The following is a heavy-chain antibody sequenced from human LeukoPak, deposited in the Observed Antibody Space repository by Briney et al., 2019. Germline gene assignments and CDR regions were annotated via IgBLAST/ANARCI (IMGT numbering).Heavy chain of an antibody. J-gene: IGHJ4*02. Sequence: RTSETLSLTCTVSGGSISGSSYYWGWVRQPPGKGLEWIGNIYYSGSTYYNPSLKSRVTISVDTSKNQFSLKLSSVTAADTAVYYCARQIGQGRDYWGQGTLVTVSS. V-gene: IGHV4-39*01. CDR2: IYYSGST. CDR3: ARQIGQGRDY. CDR1: GGSISGSSYY. D-gene: IGHD2-21*01.